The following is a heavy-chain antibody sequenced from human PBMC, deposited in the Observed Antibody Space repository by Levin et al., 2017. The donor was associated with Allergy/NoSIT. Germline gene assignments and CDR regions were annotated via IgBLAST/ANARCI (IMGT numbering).Heavy chain of an antibody. Sequence: GGSLRLSCAASGFTFSSYGMHWVRQAPGKGLEWVAVIWYDGSNKYYADSVKGRFTISRDNSKNTLYLQMNSLRAEDTAVYYCARDGRYFDWSYYYYGMDVWGQGTTVTVSS. D-gene: IGHD3-9*01. CDR3: ARDGRYFDWSYYYYGMDV. V-gene: IGHV3-33*01. J-gene: IGHJ6*02. CDR1: GFTFSSYG. CDR2: IWYDGSNK.